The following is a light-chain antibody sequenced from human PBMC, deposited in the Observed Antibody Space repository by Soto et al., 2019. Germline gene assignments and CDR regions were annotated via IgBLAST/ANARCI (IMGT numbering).Light chain of an antibody. CDR1: SSDVGGHNY. J-gene: IGLJ3*02. CDR2: EVI. V-gene: IGLV2-14*01. Sequence: QSALTQPASVSGSPGQSITISCTGTSSDVGGHNYVSWYQHHPGKAPKLMIYEVINRPSGVSNRFSGSKSGNTASLTISGLQAEDETNYYCSSYTSTNTWVFGGGTKLTVL. CDR3: SSYTSTNTWV.